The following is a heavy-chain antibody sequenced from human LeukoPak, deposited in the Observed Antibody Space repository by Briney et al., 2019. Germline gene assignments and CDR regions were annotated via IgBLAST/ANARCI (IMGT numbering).Heavy chain of an antibody. J-gene: IGHJ6*03. Sequence: SETLSLTCTVSGGSISSSSYYWGWIRQPPGKGLEWIGSIYYSGSTYYNPSLKSRVTISVDTSKNQFSLKLSSVTAADTAVYYCARVDTGYCSGGSCPLDYYYMDVWGKGTTVTVSS. D-gene: IGHD2-15*01. V-gene: IGHV4-39*07. CDR1: GGSISSSSYY. CDR2: IYYSGST. CDR3: ARVDTGYCSGGSCPLDYYYMDV.